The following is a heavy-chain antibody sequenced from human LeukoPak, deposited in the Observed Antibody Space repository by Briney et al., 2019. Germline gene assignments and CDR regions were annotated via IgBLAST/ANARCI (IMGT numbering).Heavy chain of an antibody. D-gene: IGHD3-22*01. J-gene: IGHJ4*02. Sequence: SETLSLTCAVSGYSISSCYYWGWIRQPPGKGLEWIGSIYHSGSTYYNPSLKSRVTISVDTSKNQFSLKLSSVTAADTAVYYCARDRRYDSSGYPGEDFDYWGQGTLVTVSS. CDR3: ARDRRYDSSGYPGEDFDY. CDR2: IYHSGST. V-gene: IGHV4-38-2*02. CDR1: GYSISSCYY.